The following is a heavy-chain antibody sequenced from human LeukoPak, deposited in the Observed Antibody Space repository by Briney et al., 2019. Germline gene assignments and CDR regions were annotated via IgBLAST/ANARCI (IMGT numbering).Heavy chain of an antibody. V-gene: IGHV3-23*01. CDR3: AKDPIFKYSNYDP. Sequence: PAGGSLTLSCAPSGFTFSSSGMSWVRQAPGTGLEWVSAISGSGGSTYYADSVKGRFTISRDNSNNTLYLQMNSLRAEDTAVYYCAKDPIFKYSNYDPWGQGTLVTASS. CDR1: GFTFSSSG. CDR2: ISGSGGST. J-gene: IGHJ5*02. D-gene: IGHD4-11*01.